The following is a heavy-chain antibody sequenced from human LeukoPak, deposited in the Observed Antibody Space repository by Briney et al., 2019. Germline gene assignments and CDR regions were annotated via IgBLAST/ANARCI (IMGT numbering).Heavy chain of an antibody. J-gene: IGHJ4*02. CDR2: ISGSGGST. Sequence: GGSLRLSCAASGFTFSSYAMSWVRQAPGKGLEWVSAISGSGGSTYYADSVKGRFTISRDNSKNTLYLQMNSLRAEDTAVYYCARDLRDGYNFEFGYWGQGTLVTVSS. CDR3: ARDLRDGYNFEFGY. D-gene: IGHD5-24*01. V-gene: IGHV3-23*01. CDR1: GFTFSSYA.